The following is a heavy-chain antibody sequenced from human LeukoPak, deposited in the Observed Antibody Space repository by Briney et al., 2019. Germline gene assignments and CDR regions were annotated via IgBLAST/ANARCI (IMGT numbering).Heavy chain of an antibody. CDR3: AKTTTGYSSGRYPGWPADS. V-gene: IGHV3-23*01. J-gene: IGHJ4*02. Sequence: GGSLRLSCAASGFTCNTYAMYWVRQAPGKGLEWVSGIFGSGGSAHYADSVKGRFTISRDNSKNTVYLQMNSLRAEDTAVYYCAKTTTGYSSGRYPGWPADSWGQGALVTVSS. CDR2: IFGSGGSA. CDR1: GFTCNTYA. D-gene: IGHD6-19*01.